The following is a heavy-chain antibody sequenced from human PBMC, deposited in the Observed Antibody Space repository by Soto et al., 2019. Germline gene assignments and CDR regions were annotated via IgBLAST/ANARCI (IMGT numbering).Heavy chain of an antibody. CDR1: GFTFSNYA. CDR3: ARNGSGNYYHFDY. CDR2: ISYDGRNK. V-gene: IGHV3-30*04. Sequence: GGSLRLSCAASGFTFSNYAMHWVRQAPGKGLEWVAVISYDGRNKYYADSVKGRFTISRDNSKNTLYLQVSSLRADDTAVYYCARNGSGNYYHFDYWGQGTLVTVSS. J-gene: IGHJ4*02. D-gene: IGHD3-10*01.